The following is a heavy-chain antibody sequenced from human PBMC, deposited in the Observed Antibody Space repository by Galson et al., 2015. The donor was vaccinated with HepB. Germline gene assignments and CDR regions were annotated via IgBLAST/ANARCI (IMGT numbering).Heavy chain of an antibody. J-gene: IGHJ4*02. D-gene: IGHD2-2*01. V-gene: IGHV5-10-1*01. CDR2: TDPSDSYS. Sequence: QSGAEVKKPGESLRISCKGSGYTFSSYWISWVRQMPGKGLEWMGRTDPSDSYSNYSPSFQGHVTISADKSISTAYLQWSSLKASDTAVYYCAKHERSSWATPLDNWGQGTLVTVSS. CDR3: AKHERSSWATPLDN. CDR1: GYTFSSYW.